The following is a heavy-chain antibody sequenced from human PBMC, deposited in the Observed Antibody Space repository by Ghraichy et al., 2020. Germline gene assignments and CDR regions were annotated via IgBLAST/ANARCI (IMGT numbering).Heavy chain of an antibody. Sequence: SETLSLTCAVYGGSFSGYYWSWIRQPPGKGLEWIGEINHSGSTNYNPSLKSRVTISVDTSKNQFSLKLSSVTAADTAVYYCARLVGYDFWSGYYWRFDYWGQGTLVTVSS. D-gene: IGHD3-3*01. CDR2: INHSGST. CDR3: ARLVGYDFWSGYYWRFDY. V-gene: IGHV4-34*01. CDR1: GGSFSGYY. J-gene: IGHJ4*02.